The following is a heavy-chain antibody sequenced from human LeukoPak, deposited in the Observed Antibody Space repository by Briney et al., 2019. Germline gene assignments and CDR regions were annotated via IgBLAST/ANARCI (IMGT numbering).Heavy chain of an antibody. D-gene: IGHD2-2*01. J-gene: IGHJ3*01. CDR3: ARDRAGYCSSRSCSQGGFDF. CDR1: GGSISSYY. V-gene: IGHV4-59*01. CDR2: IYYSGST. Sequence: SETLSLTCTVSGGSISSYYWSWIRQPPGKGREWIGYIYYSGSTNYNPSLKSRVTISVDTSKNQFSLKLSRLRSDDTAVYYCARDRAGYCSSRSCSQGGFDFWGQGTMVTVSA.